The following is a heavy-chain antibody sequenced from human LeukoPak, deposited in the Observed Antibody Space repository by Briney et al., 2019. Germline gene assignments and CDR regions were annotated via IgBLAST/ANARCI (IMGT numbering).Heavy chain of an antibody. CDR1: GGSFSGYY. CDR2: INHSGST. D-gene: IGHD3-16*02. Sequence: SETLSLTCAVYGGSFSGYYWSWIRQPPGKGLEWIGEINHSGSTNYNPSLKGRVTISVDTSKNQFSLKLSSVTAADTAVYYCARIMITFGGVIVILDYWGQGTLVTVSS. V-gene: IGHV4-34*01. CDR3: ARIMITFGGVIVILDY. J-gene: IGHJ4*02.